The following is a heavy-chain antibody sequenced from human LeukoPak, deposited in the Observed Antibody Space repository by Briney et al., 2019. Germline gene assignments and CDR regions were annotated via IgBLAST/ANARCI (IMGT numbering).Heavy chain of an antibody. J-gene: IGHJ5*02. D-gene: IGHD4-23*01. CDR3: ARDRRYGVKRNWFDP. Sequence: ASVKVSCKASGYTFTGYYMHWVRQAPGQGLEWMGWINPNSGGTNYAQKFQGRATMTRDTSISTAYMELSRLRSDDTAVYYCARDRRYGVKRNWFDPWGQGTLVTVSS. V-gene: IGHV1-2*02. CDR1: GYTFTGYY. CDR2: INPNSGGT.